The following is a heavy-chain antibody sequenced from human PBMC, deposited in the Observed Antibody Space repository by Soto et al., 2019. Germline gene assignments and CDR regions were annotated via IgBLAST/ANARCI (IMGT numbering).Heavy chain of an antibody. V-gene: IGHV4-61*08. D-gene: IGHD5-12*01. CDR3: ARLPGTSGYSGYGGVSRLYYYYYGMDV. Sequence: SETLSLTCTVSGGSINSGGYYWSWIRQPPGKGLEWIGYIYYSGSTNYNPSLKSRVTISVDTSKNQFSLKLSSVTAADTAVYYCARLPGTSGYSGYGGVSRLYYYYYGMDVWGQGTTVTVSS. CDR2: IYYSGST. CDR1: GGSINSGGYY. J-gene: IGHJ6*02.